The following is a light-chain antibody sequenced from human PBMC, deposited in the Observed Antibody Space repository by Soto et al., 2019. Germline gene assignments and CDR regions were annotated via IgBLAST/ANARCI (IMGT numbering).Light chain of an antibody. Sequence: EIVLTQSPGSLSLSPGERATLSCRASQSVNSRYLAWYQQKPGQTPRLLIYGASSRATGIPDRFSGSGSETDFTLTISRLEPEHFAVYFCQQYGRSLWTFGQGTKVEVK. J-gene: IGKJ1*01. CDR1: QSVNSRY. V-gene: IGKV3-20*01. CDR2: GAS. CDR3: QQYGRSLWT.